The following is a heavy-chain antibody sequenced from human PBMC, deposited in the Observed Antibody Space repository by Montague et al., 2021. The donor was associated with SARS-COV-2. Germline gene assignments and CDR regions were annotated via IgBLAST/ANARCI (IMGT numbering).Heavy chain of an antibody. CDR2: VLYNKGT. J-gene: IGHJ4*02. CDR3: ERHPHYDGLNGPPNF. Sequence: SETLSLTCTVSGVSVTDYYWSWIRQPPGKGLEWVGDVLYNKGTNFNPSLKSRVAISVDTSKNQFSLRLTSVTAAETAFYYCERHPHYDGLNGPPNFWDQGTLVTVSS. CDR1: GVSVTDYY. D-gene: IGHD3-9*01. V-gene: IGHV4-59*08.